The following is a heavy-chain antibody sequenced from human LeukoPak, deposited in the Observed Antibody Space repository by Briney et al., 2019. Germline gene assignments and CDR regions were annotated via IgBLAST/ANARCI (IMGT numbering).Heavy chain of an antibody. CDR2: ISGSSSSSDGGAI. V-gene: IGHV3-21*05. J-gene: IGHJ4*02. CDR1: GFTFSTYS. D-gene: IGHD6-13*01. CDR3: ARDLFRRQHLGLIDS. Sequence: GGSLRLSCTASGFTFSTYSMNWVRQAPGRGLEWVSYISGSSSSSDGGAIQYADSVKGRFSISRDNAKNSLFLQMNSLRAEDTAVYYCARDLFRRQHLGLIDSWGQGTLVTVSS.